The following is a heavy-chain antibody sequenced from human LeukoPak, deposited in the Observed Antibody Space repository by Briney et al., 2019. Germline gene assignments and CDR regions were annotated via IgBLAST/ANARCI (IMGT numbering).Heavy chain of an antibody. V-gene: IGHV5-51*01. Sequence: KHGESLKISCNGSGYGFPNYWIGWVRQMPGKGLEWLGIIYPTDSDARYNPSFEGQVTLSADKSISTAYLQWSSLEASDTAMYYCARSSGSGWSFFDYWGQGTLVTVSS. CDR2: IYPTDSDA. CDR3: ARSSGSGWSFFDY. CDR1: GYGFPNYW. J-gene: IGHJ4*02. D-gene: IGHD6-19*01.